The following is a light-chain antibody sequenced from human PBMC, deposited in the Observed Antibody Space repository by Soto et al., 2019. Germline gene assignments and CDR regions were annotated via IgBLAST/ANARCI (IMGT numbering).Light chain of an antibody. J-gene: IGKJ3*01. CDR1: QGISSY. CDR3: QQLNSNPPFT. CDR2: AAS. Sequence: IQLTQSPSFLSASVGDRVTITCRASQGISSYLAWYQQKPGKAPKLLIYAASTWQSGVPSRFSGSGSGTEFTLTISSLQSEDFATYYCQQLNSNPPFTFGPGTKVDI. V-gene: IGKV1-9*01.